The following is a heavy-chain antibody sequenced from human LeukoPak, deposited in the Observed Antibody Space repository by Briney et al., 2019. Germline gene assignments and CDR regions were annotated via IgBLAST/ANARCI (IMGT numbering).Heavy chain of an antibody. V-gene: IGHV4-38-2*01. CDR1: RNSVTTGNY. CDR3: ARALQYCTSGCAYLFDY. Sequence: PSETPSLTSEDPRNSVTTGNYWAWIRQPPGKALEWIGIIFHRESGHYQPSLKSRVSMAVDTSKNQFSLRLSAVTGADTAVYYCARALQYCTSGCAYLFDYWGQGTLVAVSS. CDR2: IFHRESG. D-gene: IGHD2-8*01. J-gene: IGHJ4*02.